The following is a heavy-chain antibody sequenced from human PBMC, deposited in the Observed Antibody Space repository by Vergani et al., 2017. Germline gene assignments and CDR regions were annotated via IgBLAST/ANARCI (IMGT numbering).Heavy chain of an antibody. J-gene: IGHJ6*03. Sequence: QVQLQQWGAGLLKPSETLSLTCAVYGGSFSGYYWSWIRQPPGKGLEWIGEINHSGSTNYNPSLKSRVTISVDTSKNHFSLKLSSVTAADTAVYYCVRVQELYDFWSGYRVRYYYYMDVWGKGTTVTVSS. CDR1: GGSFSGYY. D-gene: IGHD3-3*01. CDR3: VRVQELYDFWSGYRVRYYYYMDV. CDR2: INHSGST. V-gene: IGHV4-34*01.